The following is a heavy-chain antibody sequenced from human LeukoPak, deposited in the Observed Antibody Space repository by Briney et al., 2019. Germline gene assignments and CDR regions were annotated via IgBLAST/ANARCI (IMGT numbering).Heavy chain of an antibody. CDR2: ISHSVST. CDR3: VSGVTYYDFWGGHQPGSYYMDV. CDR1: GYSISSGYY. Sequence: SETLSLTCAVSGYSISSGYYWGGIRRPPGKGREWIGSISHSVSTYYTPSLKSRVTISVDTSKNKFSLKLSSVTAADTAVYSCVSGVTYYDFWGGHQPGSYYMDVWGKGTPVTVSS. V-gene: IGHV4-38-2*01. D-gene: IGHD3-3*01. J-gene: IGHJ6*03.